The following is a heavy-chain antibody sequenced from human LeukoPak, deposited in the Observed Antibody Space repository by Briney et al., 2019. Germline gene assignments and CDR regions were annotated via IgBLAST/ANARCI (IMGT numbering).Heavy chain of an antibody. J-gene: IGHJ4*02. CDR1: GFPFSIYT. Sequence: GRSLRLSCAASGFPFSIYTVHWVRQAPGKGLEWVAVISYDGNTRYYADSVKGRFTISRDNSRTTLFLQMNSLSPKDTAVYYCAREGGYSYGLGYFDYWGQGTQVTVYS. CDR2: ISYDGNTR. D-gene: IGHD5-18*01. CDR3: AREGGYSYGLGYFDY. V-gene: IGHV3-30-3*01.